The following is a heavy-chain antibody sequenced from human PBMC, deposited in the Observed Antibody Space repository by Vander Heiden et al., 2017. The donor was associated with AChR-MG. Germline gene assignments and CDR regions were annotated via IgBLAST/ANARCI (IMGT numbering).Heavy chain of an antibody. V-gene: IGHV4-59*01. D-gene: IGHD1-26*01. CDR1: GGSISSYY. Sequence: QVQLQESGPGLVKPSETLSLTCTVSGGSISSYYWSWIRQPPGKGLEWIGYIYYSGRKNYNPALKSRVTISVDTSKNQLSLKLRSVTAADTAVYYCARDREGRKWNYFDYWGQGTLVTVSS. J-gene: IGHJ4*02. CDR3: ARDREGRKWNYFDY. CDR2: IYYSGRK.